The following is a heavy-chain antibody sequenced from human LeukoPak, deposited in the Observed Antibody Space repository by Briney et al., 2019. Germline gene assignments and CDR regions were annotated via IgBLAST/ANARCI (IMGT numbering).Heavy chain of an antibody. CDR1: GFTFSSYS. Sequence: GGSLRLSCAASGFTFSSYSMNWVRQAPGKGLEWVSYISSSSSYIYYADSVKGRFTISRDNAKNSLYLQMNSLRAEDTAVYYCAELGITMIGGVWGKGTTVTISS. D-gene: IGHD3-10*02. CDR2: ISSSSSYI. V-gene: IGHV3-21*05. CDR3: AELGITMIGGV. J-gene: IGHJ6*04.